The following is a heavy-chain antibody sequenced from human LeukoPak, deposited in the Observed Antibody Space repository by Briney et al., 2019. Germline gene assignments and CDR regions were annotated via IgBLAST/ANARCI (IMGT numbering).Heavy chain of an antibody. V-gene: IGHV3-33*01. CDR3: ARLIRGSGTYFNYEYFQH. CDR2: IWYDGSNK. D-gene: IGHD3-10*01. J-gene: IGHJ1*01. Sequence: QTGRSLRLSCAASGFIFSSYGMHWVRQGPGKGLEWVAVIWYDGSNKYYADSVKGRFTISRDNSKNTVYLQMNSLRADDTAVYYCARLIRGSGTYFNYEYFQHWGQGTLVTVSS. CDR1: GFIFSSYG.